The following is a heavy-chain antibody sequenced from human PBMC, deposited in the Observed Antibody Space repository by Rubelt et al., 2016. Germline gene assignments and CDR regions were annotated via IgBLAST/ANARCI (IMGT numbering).Heavy chain of an antibody. J-gene: IGHJ3*02. Sequence: QVQLVQSGAEVKKPGASVKVSCKASGYTFTSYGISWVRQAPGQGLEWMGWISAYNGNTNYAQKPQGRVTMTTYTSTSTAYMELRSLGSDDTAVYYCARDRTWLVPGLDAFDIWGQGTMVTVSS. CDR1: GYTFTSYG. CDR3: ARDRTWLVPGLDAFDI. CDR2: ISAYNGNT. V-gene: IGHV1-18*01. D-gene: IGHD6-19*01.